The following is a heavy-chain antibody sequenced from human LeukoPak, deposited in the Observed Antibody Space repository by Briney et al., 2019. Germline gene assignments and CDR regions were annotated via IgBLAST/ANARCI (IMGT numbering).Heavy chain of an antibody. D-gene: IGHD3-22*01. CDR1: GFTFSGYA. V-gene: IGHV3-30-3*01. Sequence: GGSLRLSCAASGFTFSGYAMHWVPQAPGKGLGWGAVISYDGSNKYYADSVKGRFTISRDNSKNTLYLQMNSLRAEDTAVYYCARGSGYYYPFDYWGQGTLVTVSS. CDR2: ISYDGSNK. J-gene: IGHJ4*02. CDR3: ARGSGYYYPFDY.